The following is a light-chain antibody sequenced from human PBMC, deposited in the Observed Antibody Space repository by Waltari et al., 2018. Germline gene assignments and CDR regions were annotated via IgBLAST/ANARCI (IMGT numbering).Light chain of an antibody. Sequence: QSVLTQSPSASGTPGQRVTISCSGSSSNIGSKTVNWYQQLPGTAPKLLIYSNNQRPSGVPDRFSGPKSGTSASLAISGLQSEDEADYYCAAWDDSLNGWVFGGGTKLTVL. CDR2: SNN. V-gene: IGLV1-44*01. CDR1: SSNIGSKT. J-gene: IGLJ3*02. CDR3: AAWDDSLNGWV.